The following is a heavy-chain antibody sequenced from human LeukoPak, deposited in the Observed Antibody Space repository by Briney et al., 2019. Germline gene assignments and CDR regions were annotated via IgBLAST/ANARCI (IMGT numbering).Heavy chain of an antibody. Sequence: ASVKVSCKAFGYTFTSYDINWVRQATGQGLEWMGWMNPNSGNTGYAQKFQGRVTMTRNTSISTAYMELSSLRSEDTAVYYCAREYYYDSSGYSQVGYGMDVWGQGTTVTVSS. CDR3: AREYYYDSSGYSQVGYGMDV. J-gene: IGHJ6*02. CDR1: GYTFTSYD. D-gene: IGHD3-22*01. V-gene: IGHV1-8*01. CDR2: MNPNSGNT.